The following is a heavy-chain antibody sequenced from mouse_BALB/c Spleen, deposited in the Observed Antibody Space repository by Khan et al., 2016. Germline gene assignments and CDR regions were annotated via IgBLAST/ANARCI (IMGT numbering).Heavy chain of an antibody. Sequence: EVQLQESGPGLVKPSQSLSLTCTVTGYSITSDYAWNWIRQFPGNKLEWMGYISYSDSTNYNPSLKSRISITRDTSKNQFFLQLNSVTTEDTATYYCATGMITTLDYWGQGTTLTVSS. CDR1: GYSITSDYA. D-gene: IGHD2-4*01. V-gene: IGHV3-2*02. CDR2: ISYSDST. J-gene: IGHJ2*01. CDR3: ATGMITTLDY.